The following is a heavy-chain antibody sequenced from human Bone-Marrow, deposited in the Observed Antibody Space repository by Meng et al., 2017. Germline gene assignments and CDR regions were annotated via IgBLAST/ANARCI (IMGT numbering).Heavy chain of an antibody. CDR2: INAGNGNT. D-gene: IGHD2-2*01. Sequence: QVQLVQYGTEVKKAGASVKVSCKASGYTFTSYAIHWVRQAPGQRPEWMGWINAGNGNTEDSQKFQGRVTITRDTSASTAYMELSSLTSEDTAVYYCARVYCSSTSCQYYFDYWGQGTLVTVSS. CDR1: GYTFTSYA. V-gene: IGHV1-3*01. CDR3: ARVYCSSTSCQYYFDY. J-gene: IGHJ4*02.